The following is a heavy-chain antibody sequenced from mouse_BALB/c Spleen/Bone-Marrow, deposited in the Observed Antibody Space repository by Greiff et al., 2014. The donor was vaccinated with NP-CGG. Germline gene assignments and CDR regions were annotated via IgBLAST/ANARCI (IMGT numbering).Heavy chain of an antibody. CDR1: GYTFTYYT. V-gene: IGHV1-4*02. D-gene: IGHD2-4*01. J-gene: IGHJ4*01. CDR2: INPSSGYT. Sequence: VKLQESAAELARPGASVKMSCKTSGYTFTYYTMHWVKQRPGQGLEWIGYINPSSGYTDYNQKFKDKTTLTTDKSSSTAYLQLSSLTSEDSAVYYCVRENYDYDGDAMDYRGQGTSVTVSS. CDR3: VRENYDYDGDAMDY.